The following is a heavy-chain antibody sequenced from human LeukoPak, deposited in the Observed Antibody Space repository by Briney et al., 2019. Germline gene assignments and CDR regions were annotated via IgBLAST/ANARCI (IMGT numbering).Heavy chain of an antibody. CDR1: GGTFSSYA. J-gene: IGHJ5*02. CDR3: ASGQSISNGYCSGGSCYRNWFDP. D-gene: IGHD2-15*01. Sequence: PAASVKVSCKASGGTFSSYAISWVRLAPGQGLEWMGRIIPILGIANYAQKFQGRVTITADKSTSTAYMELSSLRSEDTAVYYCASGQSISNGYCSGGSCYRNWFDPWGQGTLVTVSS. V-gene: IGHV1-69*04. CDR2: IIPILGIA.